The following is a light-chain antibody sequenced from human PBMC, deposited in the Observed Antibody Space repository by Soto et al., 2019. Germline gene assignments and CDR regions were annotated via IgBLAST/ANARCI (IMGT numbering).Light chain of an antibody. CDR3: QQFNSHPFT. V-gene: IGKV1-5*01. J-gene: IGKJ4*01. CDR2: DAS. CDR1: QTISVS. Sequence: IQMTQSPSTLSASVGDTVTITCRASQTISVSLAWYQQKPGKAPNLLIYDASTLQGGVPSRFSGSGSGTEFTLTVTSLQPEDFATYFCQQFNSHPFTFGGGTKVDIK.